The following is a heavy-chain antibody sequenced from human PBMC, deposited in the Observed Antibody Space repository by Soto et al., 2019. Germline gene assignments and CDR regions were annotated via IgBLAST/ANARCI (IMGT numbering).Heavy chain of an antibody. Sequence: GGSLRLSCAASGFTFSTYAMSWVRQAPGKGMEWVSIIGSSDGGTYYADSVKGRFTISRDNSKNTLFLQMNSLRPEDTAVYYCAKPGLAEAPRGGFDVWGQGTMVTVSS. CDR1: GFTFSTYA. J-gene: IGHJ3*01. V-gene: IGHV3-23*01. D-gene: IGHD6-19*01. CDR3: AKPGLAEAPRGGFDV. CDR2: IGSSDGGT.